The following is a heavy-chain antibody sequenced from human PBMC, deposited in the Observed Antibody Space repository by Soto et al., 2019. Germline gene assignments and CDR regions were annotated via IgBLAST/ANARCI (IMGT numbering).Heavy chain of an antibody. CDR2: INTDGSST. CDR3: AKRGVDTFGFSY. D-gene: IGHD3-10*01. J-gene: IGHJ4*02. Sequence: EVQLVESGGGLVQPGGSLRLSCAVSGFTFSSFWMHWVRQAPGEGLVWVSRINTDGSSTSYADSVKGRFTISRDNAKNTLYLQMNSQRVEDTAMYYCAKRGVDTFGFSYWGQGTLVTVSS. CDR1: GFTFSSFW. V-gene: IGHV3-74*01.